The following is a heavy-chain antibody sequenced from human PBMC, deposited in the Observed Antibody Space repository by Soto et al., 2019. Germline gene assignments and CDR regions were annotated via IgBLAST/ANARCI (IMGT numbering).Heavy chain of an antibody. CDR1: GFTFSSYA. CDR2: ISGSGGST. Sequence: GGSLRLSCAASGFTFSSYAMSWVRQAPGKGLEWVSAISGSGGSTYYADSVKGRFTISRDNSKNTLYLQMNSLRAEDTAVYYCAKPHHFDWLLLGVQNWFDPWGQGTLVTVSS. J-gene: IGHJ5*02. CDR3: AKPHHFDWLLLGVQNWFDP. V-gene: IGHV3-23*01. D-gene: IGHD3-9*01.